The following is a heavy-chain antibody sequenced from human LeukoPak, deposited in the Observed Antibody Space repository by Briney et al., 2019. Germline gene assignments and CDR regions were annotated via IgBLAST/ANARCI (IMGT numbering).Heavy chain of an antibody. J-gene: IGHJ4*02. Sequence: PGGSLRLSCAVSGFTVSTNHMTGARQAPGKGLEWVSAINDVDTAYYADTVRGRFTISRDSAKNTLYLQMKSLRADDTAVYYCARDMVHSSGAFDSWGQGTLVTVSS. CDR1: GFTVSTNH. CDR2: INDVDTA. CDR3: ARDMVHSSGAFDS. V-gene: IGHV3-53*01. D-gene: IGHD3-22*01.